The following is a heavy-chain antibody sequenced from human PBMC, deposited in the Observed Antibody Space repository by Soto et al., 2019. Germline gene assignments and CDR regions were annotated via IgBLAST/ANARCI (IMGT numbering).Heavy chain of an antibody. CDR2: VSAYNGNT. CDR1: GYSFTSLG. D-gene: IGHD1-1*01. V-gene: IGHV1-18*04. CDR3: ARAGGTQLFDY. J-gene: IGHJ4*02. Sequence: ASVKVSCKASGYSFTSLGISWVRQAPGQGLEWMGWVSAYNGNTKYAQNGQGRVAMTTDRYTNTAYLELSSLRSDDTAVYYCARAGGTQLFDYWGQGTLVTVSS.